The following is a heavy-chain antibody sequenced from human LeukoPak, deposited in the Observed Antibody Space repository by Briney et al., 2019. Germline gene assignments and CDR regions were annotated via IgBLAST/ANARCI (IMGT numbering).Heavy chain of an antibody. J-gene: IGHJ6*02. D-gene: IGHD2-2*01. CDR1: GYSFTSYW. V-gene: IGHV5-10-1*01. Sequence: GESLKISCKGSGYSFTSYWISWVRQMPGKGLEWMGRIDPSDSYTNYSPSFQGHVTISADKSISTAYLQWSSLKASDTAMYYCARHPDCTRTSCYVDYYGMDVWGQGTTVTVSS. CDR3: ARHPDCTRTSCYVDYYGMDV. CDR2: IDPSDSYT.